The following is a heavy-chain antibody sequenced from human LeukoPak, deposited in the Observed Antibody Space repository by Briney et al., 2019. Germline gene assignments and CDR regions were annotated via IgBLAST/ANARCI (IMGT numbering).Heavy chain of an antibody. CDR2: IRNDGSNK. CDR1: GFSFSGYG. V-gene: IGHV3-30*02. J-gene: IGHJ4*02. Sequence: GGSLRLSCGASGFSFSGYGMHWVRQAPGKGLEWVAFIRNDGSNKYYADSVEGRFTVSRDNSKNTLYLQMSSLRAGDTAVYYCAKAGHYGSGSYYSDYWGRGTLVTVSP. CDR3: AKAGHYGSGSYYSDY. D-gene: IGHD3-10*01.